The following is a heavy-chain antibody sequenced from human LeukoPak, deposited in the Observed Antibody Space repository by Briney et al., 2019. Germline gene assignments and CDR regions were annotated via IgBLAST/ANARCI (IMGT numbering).Heavy chain of an antibody. CDR1: GGSISSGGYY. J-gene: IGHJ3*02. CDR2: IYYSGST. V-gene: IGHV4-61*08. Sequence: PSETLSLTCTVSGGSISSGGYYWSWIRRHPGKGLEWIGYIYYSGSTNYNPSLKSRVTISVDTSKNQFSLKLSSVTAADTAVYYCTGGHDAFDIWGQGTMVTVSS. CDR3: TGGHDAFDI.